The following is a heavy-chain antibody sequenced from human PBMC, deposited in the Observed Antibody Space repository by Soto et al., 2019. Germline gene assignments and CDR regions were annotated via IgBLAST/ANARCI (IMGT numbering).Heavy chain of an antibody. CDR3: ARGGYSFDY. CDR2: IYYSGST. Sequence: QVQLQESGPGLVKPSETLSLTCTVSGGSVSSGSYYWSWIRQPPGKGLEWIGYIYYSGSTNYNPSLKSRVTISVDTSKNQFSLKLSSVTAADTAVYYCARGGYSFDYWGQGTLVTVSS. J-gene: IGHJ4*02. CDR1: GGSVSSGSYY. V-gene: IGHV4-61*01. D-gene: IGHD3-16*01.